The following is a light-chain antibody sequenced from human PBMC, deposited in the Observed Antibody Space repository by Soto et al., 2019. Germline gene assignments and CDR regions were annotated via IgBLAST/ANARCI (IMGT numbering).Light chain of an antibody. Sequence: SALPQPASVSGSPGQSITIACTGTNNDVGAYNYVSWYQQHPGKVPKLIIHDVSSRPAGVSNRFSGSKSGNTASLTISGLQTEDEADYYCGSYTTSNTVVFGGGTQLTVL. CDR2: DVS. CDR3: GSYTTSNTVV. V-gene: IGLV2-14*03. CDR1: NNDVGAYNY. J-gene: IGLJ2*01.